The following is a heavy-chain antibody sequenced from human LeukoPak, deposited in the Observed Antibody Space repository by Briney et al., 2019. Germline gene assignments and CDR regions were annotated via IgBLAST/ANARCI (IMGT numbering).Heavy chain of an antibody. V-gene: IGHV1-69*01. D-gene: IGHD2-15*01. CDR3: ARDIVVLVAATDQPTRYGMDV. Sequence: SVKVSCKASGGTFSSYAISWVRQAPGQGLEWMGGIIPIFGTANYAQKFQGRVTITADESTSTAYMELSSLRSEDTAVYYCARDIVVLVAATDQPTRYGMDVWGQGTTVTVSS. CDR1: GGTFSSYA. J-gene: IGHJ6*02. CDR2: IIPIFGTA.